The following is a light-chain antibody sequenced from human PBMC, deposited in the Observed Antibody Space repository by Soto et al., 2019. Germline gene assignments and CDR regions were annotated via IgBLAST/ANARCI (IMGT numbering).Light chain of an antibody. CDR1: SSDVGGYDS. V-gene: IGLV2-14*01. Sequence: QSALTQPASVSGSPGHSITISCTGTSSDVGGYDSVSWYQQHPGKVPKLMLYEVSNRPSGVSNRFSGSKSGNTASLTISGLHIEDEADYYCSSYTSTSTLVFGGATKLTVL. CDR3: SSYTSTSTLV. J-gene: IGLJ2*01. CDR2: EVS.